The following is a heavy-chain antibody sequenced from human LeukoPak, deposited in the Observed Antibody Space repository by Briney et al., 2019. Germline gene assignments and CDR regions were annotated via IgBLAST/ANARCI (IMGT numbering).Heavy chain of an antibody. CDR2: INPNSGGT. CDR1: GYTFTSFG. V-gene: IGHV1-2*02. Sequence: ASVKVSCKASGYTFTSFGISWVRQAPGQGLEWMGWINPNSGGTNYAQKFQGRVTMTRDTSISTAYMELSRLRSDDTAVYYCARAYDILTGYSYYFDYWGQGTLVTVSS. D-gene: IGHD3-9*01. J-gene: IGHJ4*02. CDR3: ARAYDILTGYSYYFDY.